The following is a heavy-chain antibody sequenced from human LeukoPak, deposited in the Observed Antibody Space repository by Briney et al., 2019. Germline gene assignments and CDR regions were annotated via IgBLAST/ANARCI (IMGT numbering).Heavy chain of an antibody. CDR2: ISSSSSYI. Sequence: GGSLRLSCAASGFTFSSYSMNWVRQAPGKGLEWVSSISSSSSYIYYADSVKGRFTISRDNAKNSLYLHMNSVRAEDTAVYYCARGASGVFDYWGQGTLVTVSS. V-gene: IGHV3-21*01. D-gene: IGHD1-26*01. CDR3: ARGASGVFDY. J-gene: IGHJ4*02. CDR1: GFTFSSYS.